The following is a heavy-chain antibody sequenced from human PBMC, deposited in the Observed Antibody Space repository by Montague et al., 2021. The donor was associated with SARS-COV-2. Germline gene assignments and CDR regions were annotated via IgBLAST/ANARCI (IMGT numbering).Heavy chain of an antibody. J-gene: IGHJ3*02. Sequence: SETLSLTCTVSGGSISSYYWSWIRQPPGKGLEWIGYIYYSGSTNYNPSLTSRVTISVDTPKNQFSLKLSSVTAADTAVYYCARGSGWMGNAFDIWGQGTMVTASS. V-gene: IGHV4-59*01. CDR3: ARGSGWMGNAFDI. CDR1: GGSISSYY. D-gene: IGHD6-19*01. CDR2: IYYSGST.